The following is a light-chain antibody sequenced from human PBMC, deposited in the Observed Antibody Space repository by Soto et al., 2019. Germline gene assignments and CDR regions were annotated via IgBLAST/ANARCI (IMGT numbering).Light chain of an antibody. Sequence: DIQMTQSPSTLSASVGDRVTITCRASQSLSSWLAWYQQKPGQAPKLLIYKASSLESGVPSRFSGSGSGTEFTLTSRSLQAYDFATYYCQHYNSFWTFGQGTKVEIK. V-gene: IGKV1-5*03. CDR2: KAS. CDR3: QHYNSFWT. J-gene: IGKJ1*01. CDR1: QSLSSW.